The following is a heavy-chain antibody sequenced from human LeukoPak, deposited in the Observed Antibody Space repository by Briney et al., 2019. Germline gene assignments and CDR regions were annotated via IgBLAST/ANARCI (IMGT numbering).Heavy chain of an antibody. D-gene: IGHD6-13*01. J-gene: IGHJ4*02. CDR2: ISGSGGST. CDR1: GFTFSSYA. CDR3: AKTHYSSSWYYY. V-gene: IGHV3-23*01. Sequence: PGGSLRLXCAASGFTFSSYAMSWVRQAPGKALEWVSAISGSGGSTYYADSVKGRFTISRDNSKNTLYLQMNSLRAEDTAVYYCAKTHYSSSWYYYWGQGTLVTVSS.